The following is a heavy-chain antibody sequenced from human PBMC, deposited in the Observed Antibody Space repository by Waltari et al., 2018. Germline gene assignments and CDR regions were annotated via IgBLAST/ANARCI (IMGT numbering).Heavy chain of an antibody. D-gene: IGHD1-26*01. J-gene: IGHJ5*02. CDR1: GFTFRTYS. Sequence: ELQLVESGVGLVKPGGSLRLSCAASGFTFRTYSLNLVRQAPGKGLEWVSSISSSSSYIYYADSVKGRFTISRDNAKNSLYLQMNSLRAEETAVYYCAREGSLGWFDPWGQGTLVTVSS. V-gene: IGHV3-21*01. CDR2: ISSSSSYI. CDR3: AREGSLGWFDP.